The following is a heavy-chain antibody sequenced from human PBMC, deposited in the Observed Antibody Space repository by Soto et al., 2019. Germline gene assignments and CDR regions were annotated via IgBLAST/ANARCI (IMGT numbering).Heavy chain of an antibody. CDR2: IKHDGSVQ. D-gene: IGHD6-19*01. J-gene: IGHJ4*02. Sequence: QPGGSLRLSCEASGFTFSGYWMSWVRQAPGRGLEWVADIKHDGSVQYYVDSVKGRFTISRDNAKKLLYLQMNGLRAEDTALYYCARAPYSNGWYRFDLWGQGTLVTVSS. CDR3: ARAPYSNGWYRFDL. V-gene: IGHV3-7*03. CDR1: GFTFSGYW.